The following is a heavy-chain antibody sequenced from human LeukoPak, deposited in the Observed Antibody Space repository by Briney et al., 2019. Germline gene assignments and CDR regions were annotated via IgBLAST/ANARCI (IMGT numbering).Heavy chain of an antibody. CDR3: ARAWSGYDY. Sequence: GGSLRLSCAASGFTFSSYWMHWVRQAPGKGLEYVSAISSNGGSTYYANSVKGRFTISRDNSKNTLYLQMGSLRAEDMAVYYCARAWSGYDYWGQGTLVTVSS. CDR2: ISSNGGST. V-gene: IGHV3-64*01. CDR1: GFTFSSYW. D-gene: IGHD3-10*01. J-gene: IGHJ4*02.